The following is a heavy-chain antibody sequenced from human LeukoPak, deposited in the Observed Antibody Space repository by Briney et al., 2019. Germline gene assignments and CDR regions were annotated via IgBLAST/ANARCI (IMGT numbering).Heavy chain of an antibody. CDR3: ASLPGTIDAFDI. Sequence: SETLSLTCAVSGGSISSGGYSWSWIRQPPGKGLEWIGYIYHSGSTYYNPSLKSRVTISVDRSKNQFSLKLSSVTAADTAVYYCASLPGTIDAFDIWGQGTMVTVSS. CDR1: GGSISSGGYS. CDR2: IYHSGST. J-gene: IGHJ3*02. V-gene: IGHV4-30-2*01. D-gene: IGHD7-27*01.